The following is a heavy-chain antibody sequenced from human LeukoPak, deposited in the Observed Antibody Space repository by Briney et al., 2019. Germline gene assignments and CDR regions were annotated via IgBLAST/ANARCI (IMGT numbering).Heavy chain of an antibody. V-gene: IGHV4-61*02. Sequence: SQTLSLTCTVSGGSISSGSYYWSWIRQPAGKGLEWIGRIYTSGSTNYNPSLKSRVTISVDTSKNQFSLKLSSVTAADTAVYYCAREGLMVRGVTTLDYWGQGTLVTVSS. CDR3: AREGLMVRGVTTLDY. CDR2: IYTSGST. D-gene: IGHD3-10*01. CDR1: GGSISSGSYY. J-gene: IGHJ4*02.